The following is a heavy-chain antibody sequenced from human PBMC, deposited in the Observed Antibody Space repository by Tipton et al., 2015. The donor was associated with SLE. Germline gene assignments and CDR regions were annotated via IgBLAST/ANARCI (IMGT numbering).Heavy chain of an antibody. CDR3: ARQPSGNFDY. J-gene: IGHJ4*02. Sequence: GPLRLSCAASGFTFSTYAMTWVRQAPGKGLEWVSAITGSGDSTYYADSVKGRFTISRDNSKNTLYLQMHSLRAEDTAVYYCARQPSGNFDYWGQGTLVTVSS. CDR1: GFTFSTYA. V-gene: IGHV3-23*01. D-gene: IGHD1-26*01. CDR2: ITGSGDST.